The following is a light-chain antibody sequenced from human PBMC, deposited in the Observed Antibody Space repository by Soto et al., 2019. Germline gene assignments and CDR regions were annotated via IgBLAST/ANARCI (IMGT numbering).Light chain of an antibody. CDR2: STN. V-gene: IGLV8-61*01. CDR1: SGSDSTSYY. CDR3: ALYMGSGISV. Sequence: QAVVTQEPSFSVSPGGTVTLTCGLSSGSDSTSYYPSWYQQTPGQAPRTLIYSTNTRSSGVPDRFSGSILGNKAALMITGAQADDESDYYCALYMGSGISVFGGGTQLTVL. J-gene: IGLJ3*02.